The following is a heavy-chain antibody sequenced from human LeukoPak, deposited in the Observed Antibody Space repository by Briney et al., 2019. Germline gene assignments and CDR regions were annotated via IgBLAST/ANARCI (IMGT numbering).Heavy chain of an antibody. CDR1: GGSISSSSYY. V-gene: IGHV4-39*07. CDR2: IYYSGST. J-gene: IGHJ3*02. Sequence: SETLSVTCTVSGGSISSSSYYWGWIRQPPGKGLEWIGSIYYSGSTYYNPSLKSRVTISVDTSKNQFSLKLSSVTAADTAVYYCARDRSNYYDSFNAFDIWGQGTMVTVSS. CDR3: ARDRSNYYDSFNAFDI. D-gene: IGHD3-22*01.